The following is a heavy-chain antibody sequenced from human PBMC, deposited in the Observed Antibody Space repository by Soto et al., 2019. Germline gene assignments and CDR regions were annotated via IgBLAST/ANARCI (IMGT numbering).Heavy chain of an antibody. CDR1: GDSVSSNDAA. Sequence: SQTLSLTCDISGDSVSSNDAAWNWIRQSPSRGLEWLGRTLYRSTWYNDYAVSVKSRITITPDTSKNQFSLQLNSVTPEDTAVYYCARETTTVRGIVNHFDYWSQGTLVTVSS. V-gene: IGHV6-1*01. D-gene: IGHD3-10*01. J-gene: IGHJ4*02. CDR3: ARETTTVRGIVNHFDY. CDR2: TLYRSTWYN.